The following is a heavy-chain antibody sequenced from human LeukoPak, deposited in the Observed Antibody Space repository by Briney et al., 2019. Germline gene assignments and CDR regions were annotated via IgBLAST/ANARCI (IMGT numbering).Heavy chain of an antibody. CDR3: AKAWGSTWSGGDSFVI. J-gene: IGHJ3*02. Sequence: GGSLRLSCAASGFTLSNSAMSWVRQALGKGLEWVSGFSGPGKTYYADSVKGRFTISRDTSKSTLYLEINSLGVEATAVYYCAKAWGSTWSGGDSFVIWGQGTMVTVSS. CDR2: FSGPGKT. V-gene: IGHV3-23*01. CDR1: GFTLSNSA. D-gene: IGHD3-16*01.